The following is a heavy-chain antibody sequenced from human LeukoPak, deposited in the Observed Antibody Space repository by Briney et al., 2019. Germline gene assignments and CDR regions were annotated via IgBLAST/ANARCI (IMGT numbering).Heavy chain of an antibody. D-gene: IGHD6-19*01. V-gene: IGHV3-23*01. CDR3: AKDLEWGGIAVADAFDI. J-gene: IGHJ3*02. Sequence: GGSLRLSCGGSGFTFKSFSMHWVRQAPGKGLEWVSAISGSGGSTYYADSVKGRFTISRDNSKNTLYLQMNSLRAEDTAVYYCAKDLEWGGIAVADAFDIWGQGTMVTVSS. CDR2: ISGSGGST. CDR1: GFTFKSFS.